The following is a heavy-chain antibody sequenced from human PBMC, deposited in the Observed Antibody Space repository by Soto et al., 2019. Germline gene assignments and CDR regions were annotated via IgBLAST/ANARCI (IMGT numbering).Heavy chain of an antibody. D-gene: IGHD2-2*01. CDR2: LSGSGGST. CDR3: AKDTVPVATPWFDP. Sequence: GGSLRLSCAASGFTFSNYAMSWVRQAPGKGLEWVSTLSGSGGSTYYADSVKGRFTISRDNSKNTLYLQMNSLRAEDTAVYYCAKDTVPVATPWFDPWGQGTLVTAS. V-gene: IGHV3-23*01. CDR1: GFTFSNYA. J-gene: IGHJ5*02.